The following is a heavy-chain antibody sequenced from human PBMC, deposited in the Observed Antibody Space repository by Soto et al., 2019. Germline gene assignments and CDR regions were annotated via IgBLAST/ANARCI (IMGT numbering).Heavy chain of an antibody. Sequence: PGGSLRLSCAASGFTFRSYWMHWVRQAPGKGLVWVSRINSDGSSTSYADSVKGRFTISRDNAKNTLYLQMNSLRAEDTAVYYCARVGEYYYDSSENDYWGQGTLVTVSS. CDR3: ARVGEYYYDSSENDY. V-gene: IGHV3-74*01. J-gene: IGHJ4*02. CDR1: GFTFRSYW. CDR2: INSDGSST. D-gene: IGHD3-22*01.